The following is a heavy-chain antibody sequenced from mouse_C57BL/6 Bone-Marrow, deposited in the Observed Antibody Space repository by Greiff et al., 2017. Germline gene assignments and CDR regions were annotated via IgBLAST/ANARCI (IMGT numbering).Heavy chain of an antibody. J-gene: IGHJ1*03. CDR1: GFNIKDDY. CDR2: IDPENGDT. V-gene: IGHV14-4*01. Sequence: VQLQQSGAELVRPGASVKLSCTASGFNIKDDYMHWVKQRPEQGLEWIGWIDPENGDTEYASKFQGKATITADTSSNTASLQLSSRTSEDTAVYYCPTRGPDVWGTGTTVTVSS. CDR3: PTRGPDV.